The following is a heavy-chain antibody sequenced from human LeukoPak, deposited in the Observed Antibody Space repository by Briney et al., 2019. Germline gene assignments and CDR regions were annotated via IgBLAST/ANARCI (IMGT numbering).Heavy chain of an antibody. D-gene: IGHD1-26*01. V-gene: IGHV1-69*04. CDR1: GGTFSSYA. Sequence: GASVKVSCKASGGTFSSYAISWVRQAPGQGLEWMGRIIPILGIANYAQKFQGRVTITADKSTSTAYMELSSLRSEDTAVYYCARGGGSSGSYSGDYWGQGTLVTVSS. CDR3: ARGGGSSGSYSGDY. CDR2: IIPILGIA. J-gene: IGHJ4*02.